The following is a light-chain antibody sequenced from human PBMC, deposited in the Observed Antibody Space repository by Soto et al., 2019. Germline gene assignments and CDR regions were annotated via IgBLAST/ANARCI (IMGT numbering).Light chain of an antibody. J-gene: IGKJ4*01. Sequence: IQMTQSPFTLSGNVGDRVTITCLASQTMSSWLAWYQQKPGKAPKLLIYAASSLQSGVPSRFRGSGSGTDFTLTISSLQPEDFATYYCQQLKTYPPAFGGGANVDNK. CDR1: QTMSSW. CDR3: QQLKTYPPA. V-gene: IGKV1-5*01. CDR2: AAS.